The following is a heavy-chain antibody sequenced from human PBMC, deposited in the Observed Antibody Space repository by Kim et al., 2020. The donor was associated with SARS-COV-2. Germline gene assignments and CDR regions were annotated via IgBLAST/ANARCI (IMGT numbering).Heavy chain of an antibody. CDR1: GFTFTSNA. CDR2: ISDDGSNK. D-gene: IGHD2-2*01. V-gene: IGHV3-30*03. Sequence: GGSLRLSCAASGFTFTSNAMHWVRQAPGKGLEWVAVISDDGSNKYYIESVKGRFTISRDNSKRTLYLQMNSLRTEDTAVYYCARDSASGGIDYWGQGTLVSVSS. J-gene: IGHJ4*02. CDR3: ARDSASGGIDY.